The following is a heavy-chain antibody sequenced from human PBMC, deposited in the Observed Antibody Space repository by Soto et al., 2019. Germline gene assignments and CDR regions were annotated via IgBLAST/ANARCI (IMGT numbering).Heavy chain of an antibody. CDR2: IWYDGSNK. J-gene: IGHJ6*02. Sequence: QVQLVESGGGVVQPGRSLRLSCAASGFTFSSYGMHWVRQAPGKGLEWVAVIWYDGSNKYYADSVKGRFTISRDNSKNTLYLQMNSLRAEDTAVYYCASFWRRGSPDYYGMDVWGQGTTVTVSS. V-gene: IGHV3-33*01. CDR1: GFTFSSYG. D-gene: IGHD3-3*01. CDR3: ASFWRRGSPDYYGMDV.